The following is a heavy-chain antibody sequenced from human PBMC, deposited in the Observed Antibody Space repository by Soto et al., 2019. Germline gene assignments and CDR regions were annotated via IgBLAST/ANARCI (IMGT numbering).Heavy chain of an antibody. CDR2: IIPIFGTA. J-gene: IGHJ5*02. V-gene: IGHV1-69*13. D-gene: IGHD3-3*01. Sequence: SVKVSCKASGGTFSSYAISWVRQAPGQGLEWMGGIIPIFGTANYAQKFQGRVTITADESTSTAYMELSSLRSEDTAVYYCARDKDPYTIFGVVITSDWLDPRGQGSPVTVSS. CDR1: GGTFSSYA. CDR3: ARDKDPYTIFGVVITSDWLDP.